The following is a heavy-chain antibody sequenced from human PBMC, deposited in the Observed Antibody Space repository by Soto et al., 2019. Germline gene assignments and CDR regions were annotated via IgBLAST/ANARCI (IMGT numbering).Heavy chain of an antibody. CDR2: IGSGGSPI. V-gene: IGHV3-48*02. J-gene: IGHJ6*02. CDR3: ARRDFYCRGRNCFSGDYAMDV. CDR1: GFPLSVYS. D-gene: IGHD2-15*01. Sequence: EVQLVESGGGLVQAGGSLRLSCSASGFPLSVYSMDWVRQAPGKGLEWVSYIGSGGSPIYYTDSVKGRFTISRDNAQNSLYLQMNSLRDEDTAVYYCARRDFYCRGRNCFSGDYAMDVWGQGTTVTVSS.